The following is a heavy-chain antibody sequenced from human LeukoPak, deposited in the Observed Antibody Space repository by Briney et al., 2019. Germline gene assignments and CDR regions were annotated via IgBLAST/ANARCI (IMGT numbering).Heavy chain of an antibody. Sequence: SETLSLTCTVSGGSISNYYWSWIRQPPGKGLEWIGYIYYSGTTNYSPSLKSRVTISVDTSKNQFSLKLSSVTAADTAVYYCARATPNDFWSGYSGPDAFDIWGQGTMVTVSS. V-gene: IGHV4-59*01. D-gene: IGHD3-3*01. CDR2: IYYSGTT. CDR3: ARATPNDFWSGYSGPDAFDI. J-gene: IGHJ3*02. CDR1: GGSISNYY.